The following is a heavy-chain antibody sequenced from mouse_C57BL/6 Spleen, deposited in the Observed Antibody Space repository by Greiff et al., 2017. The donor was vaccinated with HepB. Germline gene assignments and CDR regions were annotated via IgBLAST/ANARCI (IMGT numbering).Heavy chain of an antibody. CDR1: GYSFTDYN. D-gene: IGHD2-4*01. V-gene: IGHV1-39*01. CDR2: INPNYGTT. J-gene: IGHJ4*01. CDR3: ARGASTMMRYAMDY. Sequence: VHVKQSGPELVKPGASVKISCKASGYSFTDYNMNWVKQSNGKSLEWIGVINPNYGTTSYNQKFKGKATLTVDQSSSTAYMQLNSLTSEDSAVYYCARGASTMMRYAMDYWGQGTSVTVSS.